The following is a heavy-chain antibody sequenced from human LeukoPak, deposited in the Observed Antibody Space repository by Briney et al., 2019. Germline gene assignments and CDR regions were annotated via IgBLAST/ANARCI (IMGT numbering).Heavy chain of an antibody. Sequence: ASVKVSCKASGYTFTSYGISWVRQAPGQGLEWMGWISAYNGNTNYAQKLQGRVTMTTDTSTSTAYMELRSLRSDDTAVYYCATVCSSTSCYDAFDIWDQGTMVTVSS. D-gene: IGHD2-2*01. CDR3: ATVCSSTSCYDAFDI. CDR2: ISAYNGNT. V-gene: IGHV1-18*01. J-gene: IGHJ3*02. CDR1: GYTFTSYG.